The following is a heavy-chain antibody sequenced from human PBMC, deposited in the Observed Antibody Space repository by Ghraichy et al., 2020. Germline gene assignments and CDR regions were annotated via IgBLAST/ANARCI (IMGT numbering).Heavy chain of an antibody. V-gene: IGHV4-61*01. J-gene: IGHJ4*02. CDR2: IYYSGST. CDR1: GGSVSSGSYY. Sequence: SETLSLTCTVSGGSVSSGSYYWSWIRQPPGKGLEWIGYIYYSGSTNYNPSLKSRVTISVDTSKNQFSLKLSSVTAADTAVYYCAREERPGFTIFGVADRMAFDYWGQGTLVTVSS. D-gene: IGHD3-3*01. CDR3: AREERPGFTIFGVADRMAFDY.